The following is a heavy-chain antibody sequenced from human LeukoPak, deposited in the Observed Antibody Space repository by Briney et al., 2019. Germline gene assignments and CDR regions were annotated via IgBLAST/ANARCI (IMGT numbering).Heavy chain of an antibody. V-gene: IGHV4-34*01. D-gene: IGHD3-10*01. CDR2: INHSGST. CDR1: GGSFSGYY. J-gene: IGHJ4*02. CDR3: ARGRRYYYGSGSFH. Sequence: PSETLSLTCAVYGGSFSGYYWSWIRQPPGKGLEWIGEINHSGSTNYNPSRKSRVTISVDTSKNQFSLKLSSVTAADTAVYYCARGRRYYYGSGSFHWGQGTLVTVSS.